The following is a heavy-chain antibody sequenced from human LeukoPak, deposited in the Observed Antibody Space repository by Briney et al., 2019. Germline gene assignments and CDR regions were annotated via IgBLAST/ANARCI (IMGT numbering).Heavy chain of an antibody. J-gene: IGHJ4*02. CDR3: ARGLGGFIYRTGSGGSYLDS. Sequence: SETLSLTCAVYGGSFSGYYWSWIRQPPGKGLEWIGEINHSGSTNYNPSLKSRVTISVDTSKNQFSLKLSSVTAADTAVYYCARGLGGFIYRTGSGGSYLDSWAREPLVTVSS. V-gene: IGHV4-34*01. CDR1: GGSFSGYY. CDR2: INHSGST. D-gene: IGHD3-10*01.